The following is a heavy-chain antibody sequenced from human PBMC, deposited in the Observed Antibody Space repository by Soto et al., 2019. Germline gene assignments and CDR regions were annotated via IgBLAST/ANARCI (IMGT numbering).Heavy chain of an antibody. J-gene: IGHJ4*02. Sequence: ASVKVSCEASGDTFTSYGISWLRQAPGQGLEWMGWISAYNGNTNYAQKLQGRVTMTTDTSTSTAYMELRSLRSDDTAVYYCASSRYEFWSGYPHFDYWGQGTLVTVSS. CDR3: ASSRYEFWSGYPHFDY. CDR2: ISAYNGNT. D-gene: IGHD3-3*01. CDR1: GDTFTSYG. V-gene: IGHV1-18*04.